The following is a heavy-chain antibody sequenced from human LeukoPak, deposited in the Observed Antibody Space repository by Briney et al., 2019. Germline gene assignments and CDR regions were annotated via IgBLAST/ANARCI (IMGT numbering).Heavy chain of an antibody. CDR2: IYNSGST. V-gene: IGHV4-39*02. CDR1: GGSISSSYYY. D-gene: IGHD2-2*01. CDR3: AREVVPDAIDAFDI. Sequence: SETLSLTCTVSGGSISSSYYYWGWIRQPPGKGLEWIGSIYNSGSTHYNPSLKRRVTISVDTSKNQFSLKLSSVTAADTAVYYCAREVVPDAIDAFDIWGQGTMVTVSS. J-gene: IGHJ3*02.